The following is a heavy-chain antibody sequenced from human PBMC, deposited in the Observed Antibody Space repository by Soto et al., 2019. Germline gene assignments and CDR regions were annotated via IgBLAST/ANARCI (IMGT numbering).Heavy chain of an antibody. J-gene: IGHJ6*02. CDR3: ARGRTYYDFWSGYYNSNYYYGMDV. V-gene: IGHV4-34*01. CDR1: GGSFSGYY. CDR2: INHSGST. Sequence: SETLSLTCAVYGGSFSGYYWSWIRQPPGKGLEWIGEINHSGSTNYNPSLKSRVTISVDTSKNQFSLKLSSVTTADTAVYYCARGRTYYDFWSGYYNSNYYYGMDVWGQGTTVTVSS. D-gene: IGHD3-3*01.